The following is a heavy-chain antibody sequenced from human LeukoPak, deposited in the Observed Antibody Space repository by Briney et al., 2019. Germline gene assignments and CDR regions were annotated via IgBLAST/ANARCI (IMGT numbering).Heavy chain of an antibody. V-gene: IGHV4-4*02. CDR1: LDSTTSNF. D-gene: IGHD1-14*01. J-gene: IGHJ4*02. CDR2: IHRSGSP. Sequence: PSATLSLTCTVSLDSTTSNFWSWVRQHPGKGLEWLGEIHRSGSPNYNPSLQSRVTISIDRSRNQIALELSSVTAADTAVYYCAREILGGFNPGAYWGQGTLVTVSS. CDR3: AREILGGFNPGAY.